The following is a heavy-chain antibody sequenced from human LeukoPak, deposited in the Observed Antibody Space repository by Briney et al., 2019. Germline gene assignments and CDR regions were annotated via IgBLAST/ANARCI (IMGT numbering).Heavy chain of an antibody. J-gene: IGHJ2*01. CDR3: ARESGDYGHWYFDL. CDR1: GGSISSYY. Sequence: PSETLSVTCTVSGGSISSYYWSWIRQPAGKGLEWIGRIYTSGSTNYNPSLKSRVTMSVDTSKNQFSLKLSSVTAADTAVYYCARESGDYGHWYFDLWGRGTLVTVSS. V-gene: IGHV4-4*07. CDR2: IYTSGST. D-gene: IGHD4-17*01.